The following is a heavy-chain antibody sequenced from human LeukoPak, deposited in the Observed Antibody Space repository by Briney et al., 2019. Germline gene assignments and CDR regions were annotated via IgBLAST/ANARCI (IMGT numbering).Heavy chain of an antibody. D-gene: IGHD1-26*01. Sequence: PSETLSLTCTVSGGSISGYYWSCIRQPPGKGLEWIGYIFYSGSTNYNPSLKSRATISVDTSKNQFSLKLSSVTAADTAVYYCARGEWDLLFDYWGQGTLVTVSS. J-gene: IGHJ4*02. CDR3: ARGEWDLLFDY. CDR2: IFYSGST. V-gene: IGHV4-59*01. CDR1: GGSISGYY.